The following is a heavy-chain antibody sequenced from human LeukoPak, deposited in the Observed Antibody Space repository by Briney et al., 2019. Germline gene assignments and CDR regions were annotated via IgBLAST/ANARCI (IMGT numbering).Heavy chain of an antibody. CDR1: GFTFGNYW. V-gene: IGHV3-7*01. Sequence: RGSLRLSCTASGFTFGNYWMTWVRQAPGKGLEWVANINEVGSKKYYVDSVKGRFTISRDNAKNSQYLQMNNLRAEDTAVYYCARDDPPNYDILTGYYDALDIWGQGTMVTVSS. CDR3: ARDDPPNYDILTGYYDALDI. J-gene: IGHJ3*02. D-gene: IGHD3-9*01. CDR2: INEVGSKK.